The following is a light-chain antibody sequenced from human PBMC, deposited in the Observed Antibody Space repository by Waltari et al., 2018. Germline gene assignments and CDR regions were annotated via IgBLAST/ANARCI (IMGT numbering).Light chain of an antibody. CDR2: KDN. CDR1: ALPNQY. J-gene: IGLJ2*01. Sequence: SYELTQPPSVSVSPGQTARITCSGDALPNQYAYWYQQKAGQGPVVVICKDNERPSGIPERFSGSTSGTTVTLTISGVQPEDEADYYCQSGDSTGTYIIFGGGTKLTVL. V-gene: IGLV3-25*03. CDR3: QSGDSTGTYII.